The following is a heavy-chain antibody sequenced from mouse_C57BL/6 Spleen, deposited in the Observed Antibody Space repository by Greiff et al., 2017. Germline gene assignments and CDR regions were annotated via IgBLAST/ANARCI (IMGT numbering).Heavy chain of an antibody. CDR2: IDPSDSYT. V-gene: IGHV1-50*01. CDR1: GYTFTSYW. J-gene: IGHJ4*01. D-gene: IGHD4-1*01. Sequence: VQLQQPGAELVKPGASVKLSCKASGYTFTSYWMQWVKQRPGQGLEWIGEIDPSDSYTNYNQKFKGKATLTVDTSSSTAYMQLSSLTSEDSAVYYCARRTGAAMDYWGQGTSVTVSS. CDR3: ARRTGAAMDY.